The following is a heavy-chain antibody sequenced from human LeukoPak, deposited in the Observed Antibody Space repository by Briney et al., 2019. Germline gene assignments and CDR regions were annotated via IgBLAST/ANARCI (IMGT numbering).Heavy chain of an antibody. D-gene: IGHD7-27*01. CDR1: GCIFSHYC. J-gene: IGHJ4*02. CDR3: AKDGNWARFED. V-gene: IGHV3-23*01. Sequence: PGGSLTVSCAASGCIFSHYCMNWLRQAPGKGLEWVAGITSRSTTYYAHSVNGRFTISRDNCKNMWVLQINSPTAEDTATYYCAKDGNWARFEDWGQGTLVTVSP. CDR2: ITSRSTT.